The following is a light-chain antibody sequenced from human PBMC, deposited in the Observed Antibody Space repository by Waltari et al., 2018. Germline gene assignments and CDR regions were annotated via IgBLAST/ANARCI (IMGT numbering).Light chain of an antibody. J-gene: IGLJ1*01. CDR2: DVT. V-gene: IGLV2-14*01. CDR1: SSDVGGYNH. Sequence: QSALTQPASVSGSPGQSITIPCTGTSSDVGGYNHVSWYQQTPGKAPNLLIYDVTKRPLGVSNRYPGSKSGNTASLTISGLQAEDEAVYYCSSYRTSSTFVFGPGTKVTVL. CDR3: SSYRTSSTFV.